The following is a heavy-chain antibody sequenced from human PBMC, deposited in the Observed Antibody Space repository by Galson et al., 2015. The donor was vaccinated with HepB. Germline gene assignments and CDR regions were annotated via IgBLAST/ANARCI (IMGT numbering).Heavy chain of an antibody. Sequence: SVKVSCKASGYTFTNFGISWVRQAPGQGLEWMAWISTYNGNTDYARKFQGRVTMTTDTSTSTAYMELRSLTSDDTAVYYCATARYSTLPSDNWGRGTLVTVSS. CDR3: ATARYSTLPSDN. CDR1: GYTFTNFG. D-gene: IGHD2-2*01. CDR2: ISTYNGNT. V-gene: IGHV1-18*01. J-gene: IGHJ4*02.